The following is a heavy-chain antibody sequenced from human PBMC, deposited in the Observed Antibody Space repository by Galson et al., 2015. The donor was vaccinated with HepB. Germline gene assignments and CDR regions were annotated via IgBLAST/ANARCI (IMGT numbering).Heavy chain of an antibody. CDR1: GLTFRDIA. J-gene: IGHJ4*02. D-gene: IGHD1-7*01. CDR3: SSGNYDGGSDH. Sequence: ASGLTFRDIAMSWFRQALGKGLEWLGFIRSNTYGGTTQYAASVKGRFTISRDDSKSISYLQMNSLKTDDTAVYFCSSGNYDGGSDHWGQGTLVTVSS. V-gene: IGHV3-49*03. CDR2: IRSNTYGGTT.